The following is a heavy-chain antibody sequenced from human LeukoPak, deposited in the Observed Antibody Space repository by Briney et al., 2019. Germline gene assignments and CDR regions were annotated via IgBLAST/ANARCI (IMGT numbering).Heavy chain of an antibody. Sequence: PGGSLRLSCAASGFTYSNAWMSWVRQAPGKGLEWVGRIKSKTDGGTTDYAAPVKGRFTISRDDSKNTLYLQMNSLKTEDTAVYYCTTDLLGSMVRGVIDYWGQGTLVTVSS. V-gene: IGHV3-15*01. D-gene: IGHD3-10*01. CDR1: GFTYSNAW. CDR2: IKSKTDGGTT. CDR3: TTDLLGSMVRGVIDY. J-gene: IGHJ4*01.